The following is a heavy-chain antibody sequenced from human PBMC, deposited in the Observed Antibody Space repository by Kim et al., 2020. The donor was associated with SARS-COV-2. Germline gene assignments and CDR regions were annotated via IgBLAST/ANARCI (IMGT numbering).Heavy chain of an antibody. V-gene: IGHV4-39*01. CDR3: ARDIVVVPAAMHTDS. Sequence: PSLNSRFTISVDTSKNQFSLKLSSLTAADTAVYYCARDIVVVPAAMHTDSWRQGTLVTVSS. D-gene: IGHD2-2*01. J-gene: IGHJ4*02.